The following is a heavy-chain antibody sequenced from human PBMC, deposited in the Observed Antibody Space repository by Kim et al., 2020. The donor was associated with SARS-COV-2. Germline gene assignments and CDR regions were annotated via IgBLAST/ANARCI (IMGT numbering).Heavy chain of an antibody. V-gene: IGHV3-30*02. D-gene: IGHD6-13*01. J-gene: IGHJ6*02. Sequence: VKGRFTISRDNSKNTLYLQMNSLRAEDTAVYYCAKDRSSSWYYYYYGMDVWGQGTTVTVSS. CDR3: AKDRSSSWYYYYYGMDV.